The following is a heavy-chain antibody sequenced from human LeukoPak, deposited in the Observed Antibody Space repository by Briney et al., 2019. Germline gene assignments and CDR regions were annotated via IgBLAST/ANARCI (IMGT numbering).Heavy chain of an antibody. CDR3: ARAGCSSTSCYGHLNWFDP. Sequence: GASVKVSCKASRGTFSSYAISWVRQAPGQGLEWMGGIIPIFGTANYAQKFQGRVTITADESTSTVYMELSSLRSEDTAVYYCARAGCSSTSCYGHLNWFDPWGQGTLVTVSS. J-gene: IGHJ5*02. D-gene: IGHD2-2*01. CDR1: RGTFSSYA. CDR2: IIPIFGTA. V-gene: IGHV1-69*13.